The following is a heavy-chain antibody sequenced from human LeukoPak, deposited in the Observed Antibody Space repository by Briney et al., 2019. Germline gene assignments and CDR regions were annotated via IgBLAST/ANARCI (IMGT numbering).Heavy chain of an antibody. J-gene: IGHJ4*02. CDR2: INPNSGGT. D-gene: IGHD3-22*01. CDR1: GYTFTGYY. CDR3: ARDVQTNYYDSSGYHDY. Sequence: ASVKVSCKASGYTFTGYYMHWVRQAPGQGLEWMGRINPNSGGTNYAQKFQGRVTMTRDTSISTAYMELSRLRSEDTAVYYCARDVQTNYYDSSGYHDYWGRGTLVTVSS. V-gene: IGHV1-2*06.